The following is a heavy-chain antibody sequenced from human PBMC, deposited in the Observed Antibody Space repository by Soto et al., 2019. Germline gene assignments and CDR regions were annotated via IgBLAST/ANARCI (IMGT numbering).Heavy chain of an antibody. Sequence: SETLSLTCTVSGGSISSYYWSWIRQPPGKGLEWIGYIYYSGSTYYNPSLKSRVTISVDTSKNQFSLKLSSVTAADTAVYYCARHFPGDYVGYWGQGTLVTVSS. J-gene: IGHJ4*02. CDR3: ARHFPGDYVGY. CDR1: GGSISSYY. V-gene: IGHV4-59*08. CDR2: IYYSGST.